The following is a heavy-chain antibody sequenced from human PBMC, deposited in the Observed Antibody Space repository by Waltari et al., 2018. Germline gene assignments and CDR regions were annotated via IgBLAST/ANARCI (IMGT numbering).Heavy chain of an antibody. J-gene: IGHJ4*02. CDR2: IKQDGSEN. CDR3: ARPYASGWYINFDY. V-gene: IGHV3-7*01. Sequence: EVQLVESGGGLVQPGGSLRLSCAASGFTFSSDWMSWVRQAPGKGREWVANIKQDGSENYSVDSVKGRFTFSRDNAKNTLYLQMNSLRAEDTAVYYCARPYASGWYINFDYWGQGTLVTVSS. CDR1: GFTFSSDW. D-gene: IGHD6-19*01.